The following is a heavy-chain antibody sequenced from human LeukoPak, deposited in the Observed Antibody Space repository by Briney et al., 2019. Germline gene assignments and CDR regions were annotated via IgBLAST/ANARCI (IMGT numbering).Heavy chain of an antibody. CDR3: ARDGGYYYDSSGYQVYFDS. V-gene: IGHV3-21*01. CDR1: GFTFRTYA. CDR2: ISSGSSYI. D-gene: IGHD3-22*01. J-gene: IGHJ4*02. Sequence: PGGSLRLSCTGSGFTFRTYAFSWVRQAPGKGLEWVSSISSGSSYINYADSLKGRFTISRDNAQNSLYLQMNSLRAEDTAIYYCARDGGYYYDSSGYQVYFDSWGQGTLVTVSS.